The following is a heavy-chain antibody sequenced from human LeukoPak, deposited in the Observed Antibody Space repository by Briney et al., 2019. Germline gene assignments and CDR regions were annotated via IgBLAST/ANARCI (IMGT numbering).Heavy chain of an antibody. J-gene: IGHJ4*02. Sequence: GGSQRLSCAASGFTFSSYAMSWVRQAPGKGLEWVSAISGSGGSTYYADSVKGRFAISRDNSKTTVYLQMNSLRAEDTAVYYCAKGRFIVLLTATDAFDSWGQGTLVTVSS. CDR1: GFTFSSYA. V-gene: IGHV3-23*01. CDR3: AKGRFIVLLTATDAFDS. D-gene: IGHD2-21*02. CDR2: ISGSGGST.